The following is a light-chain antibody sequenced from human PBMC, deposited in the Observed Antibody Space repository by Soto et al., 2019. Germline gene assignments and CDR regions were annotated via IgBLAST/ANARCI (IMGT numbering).Light chain of an antibody. CDR2: EVS. CDR3: SSYAGSNNLV. J-gene: IGLJ2*01. V-gene: IGLV2-8*01. CDR1: SSDVGGYND. Sequence: QPVLTQPPSASGSPGQSVTISCTGTSSDVGGYNDVSWYQQHPGKAPKLMIYEVSKRPSGVPDRFSGSKSGNTASLTVSGLQAEDEADYYCSSYAGSNNLVFGGGTKLTVL.